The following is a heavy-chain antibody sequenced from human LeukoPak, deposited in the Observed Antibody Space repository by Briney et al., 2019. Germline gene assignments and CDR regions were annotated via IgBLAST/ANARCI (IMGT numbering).Heavy chain of an antibody. D-gene: IGHD3-10*01. CDR2: INTGNGNT. Sequence: ASVKASCKASGYTFTSYAMHWVRQAPGQRLEWMGWINTGNGNTKYSQKFQGRVTITRDTSASTAYMELISLTSEDTAVYYCARGPFLFYGSGTFDYWGQGTLVTVSS. V-gene: IGHV1-3*04. J-gene: IGHJ4*02. CDR1: GYTFTSYA. CDR3: ARGPFLFYGSGTFDY.